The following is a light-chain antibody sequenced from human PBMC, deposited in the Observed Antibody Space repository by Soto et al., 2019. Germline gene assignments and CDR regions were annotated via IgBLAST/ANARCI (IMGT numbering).Light chain of an antibody. CDR2: AAS. V-gene: IGKV1-39*01. Sequence: DIQMTQSPSSLSASVGDRVTITCRASQSISSYLNWYQQKPGKAPNLLIYAASSLQSGVPSRFSGSGSGTEFTLTIRSLKSEDFAVDYCQQYKNWPTFGGGTKGDIK. J-gene: IGKJ4*01. CDR3: QQYKNWPT. CDR1: QSISSY.